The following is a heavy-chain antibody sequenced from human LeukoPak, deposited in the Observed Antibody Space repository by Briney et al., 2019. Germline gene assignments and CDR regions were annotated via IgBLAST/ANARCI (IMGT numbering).Heavy chain of an antibody. CDR1: GFTFSSYG. Sequence: GGSLRPSCVASGFTFSSYGMHWVRQAPGKGLEWVAVISYDGSNKYYADSVKGRFTISRDNSKNTLYLQMNSLRVEDTAVYYCAKVPDSSGWYYFDYWGQGTLVTVSS. J-gene: IGHJ4*02. V-gene: IGHV3-30*18. CDR3: AKVPDSSGWYYFDY. CDR2: ISYDGSNK. D-gene: IGHD6-19*01.